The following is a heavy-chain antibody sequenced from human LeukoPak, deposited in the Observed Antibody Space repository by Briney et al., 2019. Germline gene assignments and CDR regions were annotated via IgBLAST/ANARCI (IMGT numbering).Heavy chain of an antibody. CDR2: IYYSGST. CDR3: ATTSGTYSGKTDY. D-gene: IGHD1-26*01. Sequence: PSETLSLTCTVSGGSISSYYWSWIRQPPGKGLEWIGYIYYSGSTNYNPSLKSRVTISADRTKNQFSLRVTSATAADTAVYYCATTSGTYSGKTDYWGQGTLVTVSS. CDR1: GGSISSYY. J-gene: IGHJ4*02. V-gene: IGHV4-59*08.